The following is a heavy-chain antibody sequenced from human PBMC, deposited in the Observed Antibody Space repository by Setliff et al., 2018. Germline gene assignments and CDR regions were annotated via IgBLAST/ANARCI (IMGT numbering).Heavy chain of an antibody. Sequence: GASVKVSCKASGYTFTGYYMHWVRQAPGQRLEWMGWINAGNGNTKYSQKFQGRVTITRDTSASTAYMELSSLRSEDTAVYYCARGSYRTSNWFDPWGQGTLVTVSS. V-gene: IGHV1-3*01. D-gene: IGHD4-4*01. CDR1: GYTFTGYY. J-gene: IGHJ5*02. CDR3: ARGSYRTSNWFDP. CDR2: INAGNGNT.